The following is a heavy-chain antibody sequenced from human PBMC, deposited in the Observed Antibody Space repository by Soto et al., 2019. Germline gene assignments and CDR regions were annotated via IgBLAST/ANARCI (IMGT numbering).Heavy chain of an antibody. CDR1: GYTFTSYG. J-gene: IGHJ3*02. Sequence: ASVKVSCKASGYTFTSYGISWVRQAPGQGLEWMGWISAYNGNTNYAQKLQGRVTKTTDTSTSTAYMELRSLRSDDTAVYYCARDREYYDSSGYPDAFDIWGQGTMVTVSS. D-gene: IGHD3-22*01. CDR2: ISAYNGNT. V-gene: IGHV1-18*04. CDR3: ARDREYYDSSGYPDAFDI.